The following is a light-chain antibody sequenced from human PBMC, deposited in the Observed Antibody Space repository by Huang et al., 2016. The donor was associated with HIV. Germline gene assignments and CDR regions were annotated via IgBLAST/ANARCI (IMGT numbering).Light chain of an antibody. V-gene: IGKV1-16*01. CDR1: QDISKS. Sequence: DVQMTQSPSSLSASVGDTVTITCRASQDISKSLACVQQTPGKARKSLIYNAFKLKGGVPSRYSGSGSGTDFTLTINSLHHEDFATYYCQQYISFPITFGQGTRLDIK. J-gene: IGKJ5*01. CDR2: NAF. CDR3: QQYISFPIT.